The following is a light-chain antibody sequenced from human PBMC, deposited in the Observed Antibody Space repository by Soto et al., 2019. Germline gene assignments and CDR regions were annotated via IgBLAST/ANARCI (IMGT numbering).Light chain of an antibody. Sequence: DIQMTQSPSSLSASVGDGVTITCRASQDVGKWLAWYQQKPGKAPTLLIHGASSLQSGVPSRYSGSGHGTDFTLTISSLQPEDFATYYCQQANSFPITFGQGTRLEIK. CDR1: QDVGKW. V-gene: IGKV1-12*01. CDR3: QQANSFPIT. CDR2: GAS. J-gene: IGKJ5*01.